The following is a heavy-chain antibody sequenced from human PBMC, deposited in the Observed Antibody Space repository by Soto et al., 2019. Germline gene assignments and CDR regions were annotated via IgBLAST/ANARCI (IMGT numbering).Heavy chain of an antibody. V-gene: IGHV3-30*18. Sequence: LGGYVIRSEGAAGVCCSSCWVHWARQGAGNWLEWAAVISYDGSNKYYAESVKGRFTISRDNSKNTLYLQMNSLRAEDTAVYYCAKHLVVVPAAIPGEYYYYGMDVWGQGT. CDR1: GVCCSSCW. CDR2: ISYDGSNK. CDR3: AKHLVVVPAAIPGEYYYYGMDV. J-gene: IGHJ6*02. D-gene: IGHD2-2*02.